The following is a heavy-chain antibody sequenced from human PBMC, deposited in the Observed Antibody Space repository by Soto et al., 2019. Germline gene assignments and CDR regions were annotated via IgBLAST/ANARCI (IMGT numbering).Heavy chain of an antibody. CDR3: VREGGSTWYIVY. V-gene: IGHV4-4*02. D-gene: IGHD6-13*01. CDR2: IYHSGST. J-gene: IGHJ4*02. Sequence: QVQLQESGPGLVKPSGTLSLTCAVSGDSISSSNWWSWVRQPPGKGLEWIGEIYHSGSTNYNPSLKRRVTISLDKSKNQFSLNLSSVTAADTAVYYCVREGGSTWYIVYWGQGTLVTVSS. CDR1: GDSISSSNW.